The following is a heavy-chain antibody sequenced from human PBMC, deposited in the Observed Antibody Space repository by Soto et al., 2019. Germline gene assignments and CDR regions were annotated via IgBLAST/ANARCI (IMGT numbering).Heavy chain of an antibody. J-gene: IGHJ4*01. Sequence: QAQLVQSGAEVRRPGASVKVSCKTSGYTFAAYYLHWVRQAPGQGLGWMGFIFPNSVGSTTSAPQFEGRVTMARDSSISTAYLELSGVTSEDTGVYYCAKDEGGIFDSWGQGTLVTVSS. D-gene: IGHD3-16*01. CDR2: IFPNSVGST. V-gene: IGHV1-2*02. CDR3: AKDEGGIFDS. CDR1: GYTFAAYY.